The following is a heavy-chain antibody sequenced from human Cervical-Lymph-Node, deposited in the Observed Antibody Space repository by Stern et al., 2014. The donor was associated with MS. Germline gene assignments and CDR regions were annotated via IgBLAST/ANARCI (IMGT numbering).Heavy chain of an antibody. CDR2: FIPIVSIT. CDR1: GGTLSSYA. V-gene: IGHV1-69*09. J-gene: IGHJ4*02. Sequence: VHLVESGAEVKKPGSSVKVSCKPSGGTLSSYAISWVRQAPGQGLEWMGRFIPIVSITNYAQKFQGRFTIIADESTTTAYMELSSLRSDDTAVYYCASGDSSYGSGPDYWGQGTLVTVSS. D-gene: IGHD3-10*01. CDR3: ASGDSSYGSGPDY.